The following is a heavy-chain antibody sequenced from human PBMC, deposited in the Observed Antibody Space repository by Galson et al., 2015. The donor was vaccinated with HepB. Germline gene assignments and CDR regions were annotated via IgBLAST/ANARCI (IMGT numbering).Heavy chain of an antibody. V-gene: IGHV3-48*04. CDR3: ARERSTVTTLPSRRYYYGMDV. D-gene: IGHD4-11*01. CDR2: ISSSSSTI. Sequence: SLRLSCAASGFTFSSYSMNWVRQAPGKGLEWVSYISSSSSTIYYADSVRGRFTISRDNAKNSLYLQMNSLRAEDTAVYYCARERSTVTTLPSRRYYYGMDVWGQGTTVTVSS. J-gene: IGHJ6*02. CDR1: GFTFSSYS.